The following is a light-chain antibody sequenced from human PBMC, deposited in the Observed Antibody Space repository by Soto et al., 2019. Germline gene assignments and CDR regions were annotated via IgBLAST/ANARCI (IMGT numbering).Light chain of an antibody. CDR1: QSVSSY. Sequence: EIVLTQSPATLSLSPGARATLSCRASQSVSSYLAWYQQKSGQAPRLLIYDASNRATGIPARFSGSGSGTDFTLTISSLEAEDFAVYYGQQYNNWPPWTFGQGTKVDIK. CDR3: QQYNNWPPWT. J-gene: IGKJ1*01. CDR2: DAS. V-gene: IGKV3-11*01.